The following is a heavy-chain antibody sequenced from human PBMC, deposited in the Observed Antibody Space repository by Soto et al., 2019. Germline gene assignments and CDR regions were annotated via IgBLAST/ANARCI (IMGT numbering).Heavy chain of an antibody. CDR2: ISTYNGDT. CDR1: GYTFTTYD. Sequence: QVQLVQSGAEVKKPGASVKVSCKASGYTFTTYDISWVRQAPGQGLEWMGRISTYNGDTNYPQSLQGRLTMTTDTSTTPAYMELRSLTFDDTAVYYCARDPYHVLMVNAPNLYGMDVWGQGTTVTVSS. CDR3: ARDPYHVLMVNAPNLYGMDV. V-gene: IGHV1-18*01. J-gene: IGHJ6*02. D-gene: IGHD2-8*01.